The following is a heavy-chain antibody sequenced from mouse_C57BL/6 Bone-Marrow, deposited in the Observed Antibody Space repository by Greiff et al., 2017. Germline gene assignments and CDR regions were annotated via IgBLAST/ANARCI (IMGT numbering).Heavy chain of an antibody. CDR1: GYTFTDYN. CDR2: INPNHGGT. D-gene: IGHD3-2*02. V-gene: IGHV1-18*01. CDR3: ARNRDSSGYYAMDY. Sequence: VQLKESGPELVKPGASVKIPCKASGYTFTDYNMDWVKQSHGKSLEWIGDINPNHGGTIYNQKFKGKATLTVDKSSSTAYMELRSLTSEDTAVYYCARNRDSSGYYAMDYWGQGTSVTVSS. J-gene: IGHJ4*01.